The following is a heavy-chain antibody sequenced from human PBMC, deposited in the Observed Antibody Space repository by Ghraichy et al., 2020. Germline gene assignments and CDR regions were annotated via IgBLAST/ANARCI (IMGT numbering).Heavy chain of an antibody. CDR2: INHSGST. CDR1: GGSFSGYY. CDR3: ARVLGYSSGWVYYYYYYGMDV. V-gene: IGHV4-34*01. J-gene: IGHJ6*02. Sequence: SETLSLTCAVYGGSFSGYYWSWIRQPPGKGLEWIGEINHSGSTNYNPSLKSRVTISVDTSKNQFSLKLSSVTAADTAVYYCARVLGYSSGWVYYYYYYGMDVWGQGTTVTVSS. D-gene: IGHD6-19*01.